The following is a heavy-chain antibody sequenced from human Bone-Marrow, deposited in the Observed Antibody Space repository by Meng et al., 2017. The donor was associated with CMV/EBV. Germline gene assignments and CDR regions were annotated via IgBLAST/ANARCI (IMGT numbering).Heavy chain of an antibody. CDR2: ISAYNGNT. D-gene: IGHD2-21*01. J-gene: IGHJ3*02. CDR3: ARDSFYCGGDCFTDHTPTTPPIPFDI. Sequence: ASVKVSCKASGYTFTSYGISWVRQAPGQGLEWMGWISAYNGNTNYAQKLQGRVTMTTDTSTSTAYMELRSLRSDDTAVYYCARDSFYCGGDCFTDHTPTTPPIPFDIWGQGTMVTVSS. CDR1: GYTFTSYG. V-gene: IGHV1-18*01.